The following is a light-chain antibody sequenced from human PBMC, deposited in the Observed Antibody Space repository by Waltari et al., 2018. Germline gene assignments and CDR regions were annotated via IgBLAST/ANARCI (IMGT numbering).Light chain of an antibody. CDR1: QSISTY. Sequence: DIQMTQSPSSPSASVGDRVTITCRASQSISTYLNWYQQKPGKAPKLLISDTSSLQSGVPSRFSGRGSGTDFTLTISSLQAEDLATYYCQQSYSPLSTFGQGTKVEIK. J-gene: IGKJ1*01. CDR2: DTS. V-gene: IGKV1-39*01. CDR3: QQSYSPLST.